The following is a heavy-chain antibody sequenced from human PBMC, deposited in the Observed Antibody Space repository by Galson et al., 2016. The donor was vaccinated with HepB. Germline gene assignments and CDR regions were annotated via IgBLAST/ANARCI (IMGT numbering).Heavy chain of an antibody. CDR3: ARDFKLGAPDYMDV. CDR1: GFIVSSND. V-gene: IGHV3-30-3*01. D-gene: IGHD1-26*01. J-gene: IGHJ6*03. CDR2: ISKTGDTT. Sequence: LRLSCAASGFIVSSNDMSWVRQAPGKGLDWVAVISKTGDTTFYGDSVKGRFTISRDNSKNTVDLQIHSLRSEDAAVYFCARDFKLGAPDYMDVWGKGTTVTVS.